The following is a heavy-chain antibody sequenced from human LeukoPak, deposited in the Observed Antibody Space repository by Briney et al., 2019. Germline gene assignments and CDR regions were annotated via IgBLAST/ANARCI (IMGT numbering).Heavy chain of an antibody. V-gene: IGHV4-59*01. J-gene: IGHJ6*02. CDR2: IYYSGST. Sequence: SETLSLTCTVSGDSISPYYWSWIRQPPGKGLEWIGYIYYSGSTDSNPSLKSRVTISKDTSKNQLSLRLSSVTAADTAVYYCARGFYSNYYGMDVWGQGTTVTVSS. CDR1: GDSISPYY. CDR3: ARGFYSNYYGMDV. D-gene: IGHD6-13*01.